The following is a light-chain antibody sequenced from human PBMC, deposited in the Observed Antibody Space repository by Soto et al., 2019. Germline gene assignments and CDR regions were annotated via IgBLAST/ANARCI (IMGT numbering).Light chain of an antibody. Sequence: EVVMTQSPATLSVSPGDRATLSCRASQSVHNNLAWYQQKPGQAPRLLIFDTSTRATDIPIRFTGGGSGTEFTLTISSLEPEDFAVYYCQQRSDWPPTFGQGTKVEIK. V-gene: IGKV3-15*01. CDR3: QQRSDWPPT. J-gene: IGKJ1*01. CDR1: QSVHNN. CDR2: DTS.